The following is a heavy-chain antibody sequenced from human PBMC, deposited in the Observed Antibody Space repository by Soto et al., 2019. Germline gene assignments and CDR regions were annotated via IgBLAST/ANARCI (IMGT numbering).Heavy chain of an antibody. CDR2: IDTSGSST. CDR1: GFIFTNFW. J-gene: IGHJ4*02. CDR3: AKDSWYFDL. D-gene: IGHD6-13*01. Sequence: WSLRLSCEASGFIFTNFWMHWVRQVPGKGLVWVSRIDTSGSSTGYADSVKGRFTISRDNAKNTVSLQMNSLRAEDTGVYYCAKDSWYFDLWSQGSLVTVSS. V-gene: IGHV3-74*01.